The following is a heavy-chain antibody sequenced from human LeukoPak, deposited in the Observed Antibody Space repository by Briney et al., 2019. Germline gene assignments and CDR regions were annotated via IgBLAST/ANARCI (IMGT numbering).Heavy chain of an antibody. CDR1: GGSFSGYY. D-gene: IGHD2-2*01. CDR3: ARRKRAQRGGAFDI. CDR2: INHSGST. J-gene: IGHJ3*02. V-gene: IGHV4-34*01. Sequence: PSETLSLTCAVYGGSFSGYYWSWIRQPPGKGLEWIGEINHSGSTNYNPSLKSRVTISVDTSKNQFSLKLSSVTAADTAVYYCARRKRAQRGGAFDIWGQGTMVTVSS.